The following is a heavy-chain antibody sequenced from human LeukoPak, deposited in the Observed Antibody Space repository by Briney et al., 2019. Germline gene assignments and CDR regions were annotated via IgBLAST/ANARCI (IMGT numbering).Heavy chain of an antibody. CDR3: ARVRGVTDWFDP. J-gene: IGHJ5*02. Sequence: PSQTLSLTCTVSGGSISSGDYYWRWIRQPPGKGLEWIGYIYYSGSTYYNPSLKSRVTISVGTSKNQFSLKLSSVTAADTAVYYCARVRGVTDWFDPWGQGTLVTVSS. V-gene: IGHV4-30-4*08. CDR2: IYYSGST. CDR1: GGSISSGDYY. D-gene: IGHD2-21*02.